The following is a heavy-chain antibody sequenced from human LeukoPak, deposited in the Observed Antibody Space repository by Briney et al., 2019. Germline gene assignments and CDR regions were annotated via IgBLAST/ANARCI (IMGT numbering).Heavy chain of an antibody. CDR1: GYTFTSYD. CDR3: ARDSSWYSNYGMDV. V-gene: IGHV1-2*04. J-gene: IGHJ6*02. Sequence: ASVKVSCKASGYTFTSYDINWVRQATGQGLEWMGWINPNSGGTNYAQKFQGWVTMTRDTSISTAYMELSRLRSDDTAVYYCARDSSWYSNYGMDVWGQGTTVTVSS. CDR2: INPNSGGT. D-gene: IGHD6-13*01.